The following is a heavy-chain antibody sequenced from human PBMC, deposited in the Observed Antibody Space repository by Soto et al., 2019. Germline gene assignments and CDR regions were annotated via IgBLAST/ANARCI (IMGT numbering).Heavy chain of an antibody. CDR3: ARGLRYFDWLLQYYFDY. CDR2: IYYSGST. D-gene: IGHD3-9*01. CDR1: GGSISSSSYY. V-gene: IGHV4-39*01. Sequence: SETLSLTCTVSGGSISSSSYYWGWIRQPPGKGLEWIGSIYYSGSTYYNPSLKSRVTISVDTSKNQFSLKLNSVTAADTAVYYCARGLRYFDWLLQYYFDYWGQGTLVTVSS. J-gene: IGHJ4*02.